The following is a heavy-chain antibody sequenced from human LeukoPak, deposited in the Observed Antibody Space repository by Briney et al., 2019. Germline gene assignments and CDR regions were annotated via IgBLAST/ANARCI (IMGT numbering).Heavy chain of an antibody. CDR2: IKQDASEK. V-gene: IGHV3-7*03. J-gene: IGHJ4*02. CDR3: ARKTGTTGEAFDY. D-gene: IGHD1-1*01. CDR1: GFTFSNSW. Sequence: GGSLRLSCAASGFTFSNSWMSWVRQAPGKGLEWVANIKQDASEKYYVDSVKGRFTISRDNAKNSVYLQMNSLRAEDTAVYSCARKTGTTGEAFDYWGQGTLVTVSS.